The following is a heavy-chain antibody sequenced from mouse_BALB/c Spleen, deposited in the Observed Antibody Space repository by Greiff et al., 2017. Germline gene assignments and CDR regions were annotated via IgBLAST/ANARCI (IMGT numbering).Heavy chain of an antibody. J-gene: IGHJ1*01. Sequence: EVMLVESGGGLVKPGGSLKLSCAASGFTFSSYAMSWVRQTPEKRLEWVATISSGGSYTYYPDSVKGRFTISRDNAKNTLYLQMSSLRSEDTAMYYCARRGFSFDVWGAGTTVTVSS. CDR2: ISSGGSYT. CDR3: ARRGFSFDV. CDR1: GFTFSSYA. V-gene: IGHV5-9-1*01.